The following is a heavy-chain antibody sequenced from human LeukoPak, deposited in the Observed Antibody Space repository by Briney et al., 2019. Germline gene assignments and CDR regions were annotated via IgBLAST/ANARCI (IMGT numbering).Heavy chain of an antibody. CDR3: ARAPLFDYYDSSGYFDY. CDR2: IYYSGST. Sequence: PSETLSLTCTVSGGSISSSSYYWGWIRQPPGKGLEWIGSIYYSGSTYYNPSLKSRVTISVDTSKNQFSLKLSSVTAADTAVYYCARAPLFDYYDSSGYFDYWGQGTLVTVSS. CDR1: GGSISSSSYY. D-gene: IGHD3-22*01. V-gene: IGHV4-39*07. J-gene: IGHJ4*02.